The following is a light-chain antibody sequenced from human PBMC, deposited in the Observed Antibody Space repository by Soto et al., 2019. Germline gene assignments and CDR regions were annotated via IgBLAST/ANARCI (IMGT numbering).Light chain of an antibody. J-gene: IGLJ1*01. V-gene: IGLV2-11*01. CDR2: DVS. CDR3: CSYAGSYPYV. Sequence: QSVLTQPRSVPGSPGQSVTISCTGTSSDVGGYNYVSWYQQHPGKAPKLMIYDVSKRPSGVPDRFSGSKSGNTASLTISGLQAEDEADYYCCSYAGSYPYVLGTGTKVT. CDR1: SSDVGGYNY.